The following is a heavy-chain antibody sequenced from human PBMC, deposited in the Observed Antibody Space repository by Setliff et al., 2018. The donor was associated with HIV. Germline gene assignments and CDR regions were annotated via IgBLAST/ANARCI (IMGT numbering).Heavy chain of an antibody. CDR3: AGDEGVVAATETYYYNGLDV. CDR2: IYYSGST. D-gene: IGHD2-15*01. J-gene: IGHJ6*02. V-gene: IGHV4-31*02. Sequence: SETLSLTCTVSGGSITSGTYYWNWIRQHPGKGLEWIGYIYYSGSTYYNPSLKSRITISVDTSKNQFSLTLNSVTAADTAVYYCAGDEGVVAATETYYYNGLDVWGQGTTVTVSS. CDR1: GGSITSGTYY.